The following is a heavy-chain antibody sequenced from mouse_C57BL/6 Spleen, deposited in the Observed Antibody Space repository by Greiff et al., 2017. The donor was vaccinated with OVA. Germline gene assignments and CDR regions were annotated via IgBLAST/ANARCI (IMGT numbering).Heavy chain of an antibody. D-gene: IGHD1-1*01. Sequence: VPLQQPGAELVMPGASVKLSCKASGYTFTSYWMHWVKQRPGQGLEWIGEIDPSDSYTNYNQKFKGKSTLTVDKSSSTAYMQLSSLTSEDSAVYYCARWDYGSSYYFDYWGQGTTLTVSS. J-gene: IGHJ2*01. CDR3: ARWDYGSSYYFDY. V-gene: IGHV1-69*01. CDR1: GYTFTSYW. CDR2: IDPSDSYT.